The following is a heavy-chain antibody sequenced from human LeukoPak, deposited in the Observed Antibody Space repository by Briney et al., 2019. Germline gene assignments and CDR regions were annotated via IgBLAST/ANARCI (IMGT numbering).Heavy chain of an antibody. V-gene: IGHV4-34*01. J-gene: IGHJ6*03. CDR1: GGSFSGDY. CDR2: INHSGST. D-gene: IGHD4-17*01. Sequence: PSETLSLTCAVYGGSFSGDYWSWIRQPPGKGLEWMGVINHSGSTNYYPALKSRVTISVDTSKNQFPLKLSSVTAADTAVYYCARLHPLRRGHYYYYMDVWGKGTTVTVSS. CDR3: ARLHPLRRGHYYYYMDV.